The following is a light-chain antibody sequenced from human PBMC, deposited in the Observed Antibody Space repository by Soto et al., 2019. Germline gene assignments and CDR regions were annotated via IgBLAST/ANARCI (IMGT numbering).Light chain of an antibody. CDR3: QQYNNWPRT. CDR2: DAS. CDR1: QSISSY. J-gene: IGKJ1*01. V-gene: IGKV3-15*01. Sequence: EFVLTQSPATLSLSPWERATLSCRASQSISSYLAWYQQKPGQAPRLLIYDASTRATGIPARFSGSGSGTEFTLTISSLQSEDFAVYYCQQYNNWPRTFGQGTKVDIK.